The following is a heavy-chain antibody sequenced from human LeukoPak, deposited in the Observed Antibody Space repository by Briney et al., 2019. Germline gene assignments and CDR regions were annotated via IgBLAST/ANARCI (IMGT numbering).Heavy chain of an antibody. CDR3: ARDWIFGVVTPEKDDAFDI. Sequence: GGSLRLSCAASGFTFSSYGMHWVRQAPGKGLEWVAVISYDGSNKYYADSVKGRFTISRDNSKNTLYLQMNSLRAEDTAVYYCARDWIFGVVTPEKDDAFDIWGQGTMVTVSS. CDR1: GFTFSSYG. CDR2: ISYDGSNK. V-gene: IGHV3-30*03. J-gene: IGHJ3*02. D-gene: IGHD3-3*01.